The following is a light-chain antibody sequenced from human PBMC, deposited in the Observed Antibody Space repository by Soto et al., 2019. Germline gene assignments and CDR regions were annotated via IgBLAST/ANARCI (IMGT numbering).Light chain of an antibody. J-gene: IGKJ5*01. Sequence: EIVMTQSPATLSVSPGESATLSCRASQSVNSYLAWYQQKPGRAPRLLISDASNRATGIPARFSGSGSGTDFTLTISSLEPEDFAVYYCQHRSEWPVSFGQGTRLEIK. CDR2: DAS. V-gene: IGKV3-11*01. CDR1: QSVNSY. CDR3: QHRSEWPVS.